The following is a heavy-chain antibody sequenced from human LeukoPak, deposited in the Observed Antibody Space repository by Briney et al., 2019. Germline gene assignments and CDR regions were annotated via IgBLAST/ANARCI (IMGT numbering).Heavy chain of an antibody. CDR3: AKGVTLIVGDFFDS. V-gene: IGHV3-23*01. D-gene: IGHD3-22*01. J-gene: IGHJ4*02. CDR1: GFTFSSYA. Sequence: GGSLRLSCAASGFTFSSYAMSWVRQAPGKGLEWVSGISGSGSSTYYPDSVKGRFTISRDNFKNTLHLQMNSLRAEDTAIYYCAKGVTLIVGDFFDSWGQGTLVTVSS. CDR2: ISGSGSST.